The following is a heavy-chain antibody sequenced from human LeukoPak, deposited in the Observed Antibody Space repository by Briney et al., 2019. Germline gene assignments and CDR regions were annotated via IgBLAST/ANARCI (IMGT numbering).Heavy chain of an antibody. V-gene: IGHV3-23*01. J-gene: IGHJ4*02. D-gene: IGHD3-22*01. Sequence: GGSLRLSCAASGFTFSRYAMTCVRQAPGKGLEWVSTITNSGGNTYYADSVKGRFTISRDNSENTLFLQMNSLRADDTAVYFCAKADTSGFYSPLGYWGQGSLVTVSS. CDR1: GFTFSRYA. CDR3: AKADTSGFYSPLGY. CDR2: ITNSGGNT.